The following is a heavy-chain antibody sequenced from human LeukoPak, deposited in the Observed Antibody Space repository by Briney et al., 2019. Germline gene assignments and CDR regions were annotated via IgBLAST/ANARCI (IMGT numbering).Heavy chain of an antibody. CDR3: ARDREEYGMDV. Sequence: GGSLRLSCAASGFTFSSYAMHWVRQAPGKGLEWVAVISYDGSNKYYADSVKGRFTISRDNSKNTLYLQMNSLRSEDTAVYYCARDREEYGMDVWGQGTTVTVSS. V-gene: IGHV3-30-3*01. J-gene: IGHJ6*02. CDR2: ISYDGSNK. CDR1: GFTFSSYA.